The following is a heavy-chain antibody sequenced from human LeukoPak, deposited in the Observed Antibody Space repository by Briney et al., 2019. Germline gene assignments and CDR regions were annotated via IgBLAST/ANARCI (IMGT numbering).Heavy chain of an antibody. J-gene: IGHJ5*02. D-gene: IGHD2-2*01. CDR3: ARSGLSVVVPAARYNWFDP. V-gene: IGHV4-59*11. Sequence: SETLSLTCTVSGGSISSHYWSWIRRPPGKGLEWIGYIYYSGSTNYNPSLKSRVTISVDTSKNQFSLKLSSVTAADTAVYYCARSGLSVVVPAARYNWFDPWGQGTLVTVSS. CDR2: IYYSGST. CDR1: GGSISSHY.